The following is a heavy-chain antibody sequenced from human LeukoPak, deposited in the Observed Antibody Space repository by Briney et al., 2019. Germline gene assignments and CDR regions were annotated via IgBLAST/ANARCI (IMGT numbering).Heavy chain of an antibody. CDR2: ISGSAYST. D-gene: IGHD6-19*01. Sequence: GGSLRLSCAASGFTFGSYAMSWVRQAPGKGLEWVSAISGSAYSTYYADSVKGRFTISRDNSKNTLYLQMNSLRAEDTAVYYCAKETVAAPPIDYWGQGTLVTVSS. J-gene: IGHJ4*02. CDR1: GFTFGSYA. V-gene: IGHV3-23*01. CDR3: AKETVAAPPIDY.